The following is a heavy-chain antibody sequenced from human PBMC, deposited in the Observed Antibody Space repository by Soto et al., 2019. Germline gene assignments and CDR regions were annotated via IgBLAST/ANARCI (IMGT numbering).Heavy chain of an antibody. V-gene: IGHV3-30*18. J-gene: IGHJ4*02. CDR1: GFTFSSYG. CDR2: ISYNGNNK. D-gene: IGHD6-13*01. CDR3: AKDRDIAAADYYFDS. Sequence: GGSLRLSCAASGFTFSSYGIHWVRQAPGKGLEWVAVISYNGNNKYYADSVKGRFTISRDNSKNTLYLQMNSLRGEDTAVYYCAKDRDIAAADYYFDSWGQGTLVTVSS.